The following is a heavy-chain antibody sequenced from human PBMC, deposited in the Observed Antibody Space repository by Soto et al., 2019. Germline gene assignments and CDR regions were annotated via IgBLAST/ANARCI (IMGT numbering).Heavy chain of an antibody. D-gene: IGHD6-13*01. V-gene: IGHV4-59*01. J-gene: IGHJ4*02. Sequence: QVQLQESGPGLLKPSETLSLTCTVSGGSISSYFYIWVRQPTGKVLEWIGSVYYTGTTDYNPSLKSRVTISVDTSKTQFSLNLRSVTAADTAVYYCARDLAAVPRAFDYWGRGTLVTVSS. CDR3: ARDLAAVPRAFDY. CDR2: VYYTGTT. CDR1: GGSISSYF.